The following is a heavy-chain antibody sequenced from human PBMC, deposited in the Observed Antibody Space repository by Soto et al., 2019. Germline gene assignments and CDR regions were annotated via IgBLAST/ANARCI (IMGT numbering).Heavy chain of an antibody. Sequence: EVQLVESGGGLVQPGGSLRLSCAASGFTFSSYWMSWVRQAPGKGLEWVANIKQDGSEKYYVDSVKGRFTISRDNAKNSRYLQMNSLRAEDTAVYYCARYVRVFGVVFDYWGQGTLVTVSS. CDR2: IKQDGSEK. V-gene: IGHV3-7*01. CDR1: GFTFSSYW. CDR3: ARYVRVFGVVFDY. J-gene: IGHJ4*02. D-gene: IGHD3-3*01.